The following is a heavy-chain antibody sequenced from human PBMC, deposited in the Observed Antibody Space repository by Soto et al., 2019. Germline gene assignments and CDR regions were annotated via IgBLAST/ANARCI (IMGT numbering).Heavy chain of an antibody. Sequence: GGSLRLSCAASGFTFSSYAMHWVRQAPGKGLEWVAVISYDGSNKYYADSVKGRFTISRDNSKNTLYLQMNSLRAEDTAVYYCARDAHYDFWSGYYQSGYYYGVDVWGQGTTVTVSS. CDR1: GFTFSSYA. CDR2: ISYDGSNK. CDR3: ARDAHYDFWSGYYQSGYYYGVDV. J-gene: IGHJ6*02. V-gene: IGHV3-30-3*01. D-gene: IGHD3-3*01.